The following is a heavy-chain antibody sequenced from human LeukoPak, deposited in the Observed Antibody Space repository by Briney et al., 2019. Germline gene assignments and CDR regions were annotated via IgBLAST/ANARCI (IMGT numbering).Heavy chain of an antibody. Sequence: PGGSLRLSCAASGFTFSSYRMNWVRQAPGKGLEWVSSISSSSSYIYYADSVKGRFTISRDNAKNSLYLQMNSLRAEDTAVYYCARVSGFSYGYYFDYWGQETLVTVSS. CDR1: GFTFSSYR. CDR3: ARVSGFSYGYYFDY. D-gene: IGHD5-18*01. J-gene: IGHJ4*02. CDR2: ISSSSSYI. V-gene: IGHV3-21*01.